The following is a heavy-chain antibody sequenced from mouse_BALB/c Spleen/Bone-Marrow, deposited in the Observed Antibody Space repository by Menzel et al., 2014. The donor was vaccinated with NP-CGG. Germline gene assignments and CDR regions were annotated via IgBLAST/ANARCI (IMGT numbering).Heavy chain of an antibody. Sequence: VQPQQSGDDLVRPGTSVKVSCKASGYAFTNYLIEWFKQRPGQGLEWIGRINPGIGGTTYNAKFKGKATLTADKSSTTAYMRLNSLTSDDSAVYFCARFTRDYWGQGTTLTVSS. V-gene: IGHV1-54*01. CDR1: GYAFTNYL. CDR2: INPGIGGT. CDR3: ARFTRDY. J-gene: IGHJ2*01.